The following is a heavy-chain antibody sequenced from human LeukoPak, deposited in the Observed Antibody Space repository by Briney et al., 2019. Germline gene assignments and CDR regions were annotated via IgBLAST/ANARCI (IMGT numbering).Heavy chain of an antibody. CDR1: GGSISSGDYY. CDR2: IYYSGST. J-gene: IGHJ3*02. Sequence: SETLSLTCTVSGGSISSGDYYWSRIRQPPGKGLEWIGYIYYSGSTYYNPSLKSQVTISVDTSKNQFSLKLSSVTAADTAVYYCAREPTVVTGAFDIWGQGTMVTVSS. CDR3: AREPTVVTGAFDI. D-gene: IGHD4-23*01. V-gene: IGHV4-30-4*08.